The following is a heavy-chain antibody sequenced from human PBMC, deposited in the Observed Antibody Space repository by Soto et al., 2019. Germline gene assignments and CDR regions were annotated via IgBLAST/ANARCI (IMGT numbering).Heavy chain of an antibody. Sequence: QVQLAQSEAEVKKPGASLKVSCRASGYNFAHYGISWVRQAPGQGLVWMGWISAHNGDTKYDQKVRGRVSMASDTSTSKAYIAMWSLRSDDTAVYYCARDAAYNDFWGGVMELDSYNMEVWGQGTTVTV. V-gene: IGHV1-18*01. D-gene: IGHD3-3*01. CDR3: ARDAAYNDFWGGVMELDSYNMEV. J-gene: IGHJ6*02. CDR1: GYNFAHYG. CDR2: ISAHNGDT.